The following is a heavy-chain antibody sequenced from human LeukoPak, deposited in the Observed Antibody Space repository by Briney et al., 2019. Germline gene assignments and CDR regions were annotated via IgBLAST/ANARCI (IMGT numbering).Heavy chain of an antibody. Sequence: PSETLSLTCSVSGGSTNNYFWSWIRQSAGKGLEWIGRVNPYGTSNYNPSLKSRVTMSVDTSKNLVSLRLTSLTAADTAVYYCARDRRPRAVAGAYISYGMDVWGQGTTVNVSS. CDR2: VNPYGTS. CDR1: GGSTNNYF. V-gene: IGHV4-4*07. CDR3: ARDRRPRAVAGAYISYGMDV. J-gene: IGHJ6*02. D-gene: IGHD6-19*01.